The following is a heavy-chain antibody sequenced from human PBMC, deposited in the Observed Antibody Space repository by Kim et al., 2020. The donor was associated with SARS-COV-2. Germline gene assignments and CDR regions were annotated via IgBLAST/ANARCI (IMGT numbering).Heavy chain of an antibody. CDR3: AKQALYYYDSSGYLGAFDI. Sequence: SRVTISVDTSKNQFSLKLSSVTAADTAVYYCAKQALYYYDSSGYLGAFDIWGQGTMVTVSS. J-gene: IGHJ3*02. V-gene: IGHV4-34*01. D-gene: IGHD3-22*01.